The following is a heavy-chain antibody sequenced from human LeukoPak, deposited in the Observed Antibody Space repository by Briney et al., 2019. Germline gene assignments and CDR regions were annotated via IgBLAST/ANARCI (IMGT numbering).Heavy chain of an antibody. J-gene: IGHJ6*02. CDR2: INPNSGGT. CDR3: ARGFGPLRGSGGSFPIPDYYYYYGMDV. Sequence: GASVKVSCKASGYTFTGYYMHWVRQAPGQGLEWMGWINPNSGGTNYAQKFQGWVTMTRDTSISTAYMELSRLRSDDTAVYYCARGFGPLRGSGGSFPIPDYYYYYGMDVWGQGTTVTVSS. V-gene: IGHV1-2*04. CDR1: GYTFTGYY. D-gene: IGHD2-15*01.